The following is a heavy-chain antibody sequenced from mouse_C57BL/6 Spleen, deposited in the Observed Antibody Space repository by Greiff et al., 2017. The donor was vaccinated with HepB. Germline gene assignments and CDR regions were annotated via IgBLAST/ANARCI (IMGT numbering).Heavy chain of an antibody. CDR1: GFTFSNYW. CDR2: IRLKSDNYAT. Sequence: EVKLQESGGGLVQPGGSMKLSCVASGFTFSNYWMNWVRQSPEKGLEWVAQIRLKSDNYATHYAESVKGRFTISRDDSKSSVYLQMNNLRAEDTGIYYCTGGGWRDAMDYWGQGTSVTVSS. D-gene: IGHD1-1*02. V-gene: IGHV6-3*01. CDR3: TGGGWRDAMDY. J-gene: IGHJ4*01.